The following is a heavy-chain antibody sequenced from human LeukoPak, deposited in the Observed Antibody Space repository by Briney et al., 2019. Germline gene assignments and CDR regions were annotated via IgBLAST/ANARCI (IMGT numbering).Heavy chain of an antibody. CDR1: GGSITRSSDY. D-gene: IGHD4-23*01. V-gene: IGHV4-39*01. Sequence: SETLSLTCNVSGGSITRSSDYWGWIRHPPGKGLAWIGSIYYSGSTYYNPSLESRVTISVDTSKNRFSLKLSSVTAADMAVYYCARHYGGSVPGLLDYWGQGTLVTVSS. J-gene: IGHJ4*02. CDR2: IYYSGST. CDR3: ARHYGGSVPGLLDY.